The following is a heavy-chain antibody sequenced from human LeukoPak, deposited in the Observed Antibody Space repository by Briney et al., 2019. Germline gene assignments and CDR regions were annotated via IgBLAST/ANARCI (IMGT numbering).Heavy chain of an antibody. V-gene: IGHV4-59*02. CDR2: LSDTGEK. CDR3: SEGYFEPFDH. CDR1: GVSVSTSH. D-gene: IGHD2/OR15-2a*01. Sequence: SETLSLTCNVSGVSVSTSHWNWIRQRPGKGLEWIGCLSDTGEKDYNPSLKSRVSISLGSSNNHFSLKLTPVTAADTSVYYCSEGYFEPFDHWGQGILVTVS. J-gene: IGHJ4*02.